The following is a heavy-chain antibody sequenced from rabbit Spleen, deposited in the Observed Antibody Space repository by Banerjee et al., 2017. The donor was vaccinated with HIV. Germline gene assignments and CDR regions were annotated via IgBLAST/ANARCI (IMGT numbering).Heavy chain of an antibody. CDR1: GFSFSSSYY. J-gene: IGHJ6*01. CDR2: IYGGSSGST. V-gene: IGHV1S40*01. Sequence: QSLEESGGDLVKPGASLTLTCTASGFSFSSSYYMCWVRQAPGKGLEWIACIYGGSSGSTWYASWAKGRFTISKTSSTTVTLQMTSLTAADTATYFCARTTNTLYYDGMDLWGPGTLVTVS. CDR3: ARTTNTLYYDGMDL. D-gene: IGHD6-1*01.